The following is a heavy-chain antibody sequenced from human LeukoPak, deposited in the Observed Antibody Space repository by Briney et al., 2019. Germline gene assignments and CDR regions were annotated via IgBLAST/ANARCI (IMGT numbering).Heavy chain of an antibody. D-gene: IGHD3-10*01. Sequence: PSETLSLTCAVYGGSFSGYYWSWIRQPPGKGLEWIGEINHSGSTNYNPSLKSRVTISVDTSKNQFSLKLSSVTAADTAVYYCARHRMVRGVIQFDPWGQGTLVTVSS. CDR3: ARHRMVRGVIQFDP. V-gene: IGHV4-34*01. CDR2: INHSGST. CDR1: GGSFSGYY. J-gene: IGHJ5*02.